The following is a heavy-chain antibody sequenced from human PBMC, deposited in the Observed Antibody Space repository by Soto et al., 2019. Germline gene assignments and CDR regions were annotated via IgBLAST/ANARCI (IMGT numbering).Heavy chain of an antibody. CDR3: ARLRGYSYGSDFVFDY. CDR1: GFTFIDYA. CDR2: ILYDGSKE. J-gene: IGHJ4*02. D-gene: IGHD5-18*01. Sequence: SLRLSCAASGFTFIDYAMECVRQSPVEGLEWLAVILYDGSKEYYADSVKGRFTISRDNSNNMLHLQMSSLRPEDTAFYYCARLRGYSYGSDFVFDYWGQGTLVTVSS. V-gene: IGHV3-30-3*01.